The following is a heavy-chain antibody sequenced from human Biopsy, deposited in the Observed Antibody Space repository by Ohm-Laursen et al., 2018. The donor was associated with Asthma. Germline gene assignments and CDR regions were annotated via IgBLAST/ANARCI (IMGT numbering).Heavy chain of an antibody. CDR3: ARAVDYSHYYGIDV. Sequence: ASVKVSCKTSGYTFNSAGITWARQAAGQGLEWMGWISVYNGNTKVAQKLQDRVTMITDTSTSTAYKELRSLRSDDTSVYFCARAVDYSHYYGIDVWGQGTTVTVS. J-gene: IGHJ6*02. D-gene: IGHD3-10*01. V-gene: IGHV1-18*01. CDR2: ISVYNGNT. CDR1: GYTFNSAG.